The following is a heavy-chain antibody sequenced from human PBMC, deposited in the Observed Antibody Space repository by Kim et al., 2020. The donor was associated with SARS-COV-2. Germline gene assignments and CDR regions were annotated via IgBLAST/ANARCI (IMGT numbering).Heavy chain of an antibody. CDR1: GYTFTGYY. Sequence: ASMKVSCKASGYTFTGYYMHWVRQAPGQGLEWMGWINPNSGGTNYAQKFQGRVTMTRDTSISTAYMELSRLRSDDTAVDYCARDRGVGASPYYGMDVWGQGTTVTVSS. V-gene: IGHV1-2*02. CDR2: INPNSGGT. J-gene: IGHJ6*02. D-gene: IGHD1-26*01. CDR3: ARDRGVGASPYYGMDV.